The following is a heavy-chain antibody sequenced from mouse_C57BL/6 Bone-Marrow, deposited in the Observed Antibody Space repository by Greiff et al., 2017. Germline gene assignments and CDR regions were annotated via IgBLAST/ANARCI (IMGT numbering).Heavy chain of an antibody. D-gene: IGHD2-3*01. Sequence: QVQLKESGAELARPGASVKLSCKASGYTFTSYGISWVKQRTGQGLEWIGEIYPRSGNTYYNEKFKGKATLTADKSSSTAYMELRSLTSEDSAVYVCARYCGYYVGWYYDVWGTGTTVTVSS. CDR2: IYPRSGNT. V-gene: IGHV1-81*01. CDR3: ARYCGYYVGWYYDV. CDR1: GYTFTSYG. J-gene: IGHJ1*03.